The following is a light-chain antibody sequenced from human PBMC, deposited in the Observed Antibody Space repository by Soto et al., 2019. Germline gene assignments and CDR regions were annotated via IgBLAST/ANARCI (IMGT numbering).Light chain of an antibody. CDR3: GSYTGKIYV. CDR1: SGDVGGYKF. Sequence: QSALALPASVSGSPGQSITIYCTGTSGDVGGYKFVSWYQQHPGKATKLMIYEVSNRPSGVSSRFSGSKSGNTASLTISGLQAEDEADYFCGSYTGKIYVCGNGTKVTVL. J-gene: IGLJ1*01. V-gene: IGLV2-14*01. CDR2: EVS.